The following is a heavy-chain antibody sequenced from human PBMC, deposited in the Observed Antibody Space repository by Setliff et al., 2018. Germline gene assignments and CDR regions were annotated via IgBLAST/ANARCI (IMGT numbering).Heavy chain of an antibody. D-gene: IGHD1-1*01. CDR1: GFNFRNSA. CDR3: ARDVWGAGTGWFDP. CDR2: INVNVDSI. J-gene: IGHJ5*02. Sequence: GGSLRLSCAASGFNFRNSAMNWVRQAPGKGLEWISYINVNVDSIYYADSVKGRVTISRDDARGTVYLQMNSLRAEDTAVYYCARDVWGAGTGWFDPWGLGILVTVSS. V-gene: IGHV3-48*01.